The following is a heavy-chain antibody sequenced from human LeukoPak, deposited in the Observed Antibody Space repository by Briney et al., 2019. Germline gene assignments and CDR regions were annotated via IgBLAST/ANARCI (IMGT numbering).Heavy chain of an antibody. CDR3: ARAVLSGSLGPLYYFDY. CDR1: GFTFSSYS. D-gene: IGHD1-26*01. CDR2: ISSSSSYI. J-gene: IGHJ4*02. V-gene: IGHV3-21*01. Sequence: PGGSLRLSCAASGFTFSSYSMNWVRQAPGKGLEWVSSISSSSSYIYYADSVKGRFTISRDNAKNSLYLQMNSLRAEDTAVYYCARAVLSGSLGPLYYFDYWRQGTLVTVSS.